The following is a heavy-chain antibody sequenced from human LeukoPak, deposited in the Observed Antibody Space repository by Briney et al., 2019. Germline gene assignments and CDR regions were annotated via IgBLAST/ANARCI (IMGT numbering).Heavy chain of an antibody. J-gene: IGHJ4*02. CDR3: AIKDT. CDR1: GGSISSYY. D-gene: IGHD5-18*01. V-gene: IGHV4-34*01. CDR2: INHSGST. Sequence: SETLSLTCTVSGGSISSYYWSWIRQPPGKGLEWIGEINHSGSTNYNPSLKSRVTISIDTSKNQFSLKLSSVTAGDTAVYYCAIKDTWGQGTLVTVSS.